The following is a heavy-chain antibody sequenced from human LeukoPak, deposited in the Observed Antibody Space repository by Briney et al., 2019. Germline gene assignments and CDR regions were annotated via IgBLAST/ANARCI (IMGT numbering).Heavy chain of an antibody. CDR2: TSGSGGST. CDR3: AKDIGFNLFLEY. CDR1: GLTFSSYA. D-gene: IGHD5-24*01. V-gene: IGHV3-23*01. J-gene: IGHJ4*02. Sequence: GGSLRLSCAASGLTFSSYAMSWVRQAPGKGLEWVSTTSGSGGSTYHADSMKGRFTISRDNSKNTLYLQMNSLRAEDTAVYYCAKDIGFNLFLEYWGQGTLVAVSS.